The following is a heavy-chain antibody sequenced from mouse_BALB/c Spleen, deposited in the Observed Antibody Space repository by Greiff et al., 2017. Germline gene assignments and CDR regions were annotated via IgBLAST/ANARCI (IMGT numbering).Heavy chain of an antibody. D-gene: IGHD1-1*01. J-gene: IGHJ3*01. CDR2: INSNGGST. V-gene: IGHV5-6-3*01. CDR3: ARDYYYGSSFPAWFAY. CDR1: GFTFSSYG. Sequence: DVQLVESGGGLVQPGGSLKLSCAASGFTFSSYGMSWVRQTPDKRLELVATINSNGGSTYYPDSVKGRFTISRDNAKNTLYLQMSSLKSEDTAMYYCARDYYYGSSFPAWFAYWGQGTLVTVSA.